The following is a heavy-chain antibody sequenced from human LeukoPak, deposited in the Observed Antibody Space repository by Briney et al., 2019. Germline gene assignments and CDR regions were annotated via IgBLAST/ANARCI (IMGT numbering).Heavy chain of an antibody. CDR1: GYTFTSYD. CDR3: ARGRSLQIIYYYGSGSLVAFDI. V-gene: IGHV1-8*01. J-gene: IGHJ3*02. D-gene: IGHD3-10*01. CDR2: MNPNSGNT. Sequence: GASVKVSCKASGYTFTSYDINWVRQSTGQGLEWMGWMNPNSGNTGYAQKFQGRVTMTRNTSISTAYMELSSLRSEDTAVYYCARGRSLQIIYYYGSGSLVAFDIWGQGTMVTVSS.